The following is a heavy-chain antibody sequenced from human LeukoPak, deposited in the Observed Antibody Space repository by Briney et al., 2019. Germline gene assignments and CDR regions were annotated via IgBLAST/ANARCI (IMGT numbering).Heavy chain of an antibody. CDR1: GFTFSSYW. D-gene: IGHD1-7*01. Sequence: GGSLRLSCAASGFTFSSYWMSWVRQAPGKGLEWVANIKQDGSEKYYVDSVKGRFTISRDNAKNSLYLQMNSLRAEDTAVYYCARVDWNYDRTEGLDIWGQGTMDTVSS. CDR3: ARVDWNYDRTEGLDI. V-gene: IGHV3-7*01. J-gene: IGHJ3*02. CDR2: IKQDGSEK.